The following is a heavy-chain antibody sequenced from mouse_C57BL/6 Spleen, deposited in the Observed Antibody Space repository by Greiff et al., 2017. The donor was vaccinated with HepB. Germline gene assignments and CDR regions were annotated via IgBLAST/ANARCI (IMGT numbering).Heavy chain of an antibody. D-gene: IGHD1-1*01. V-gene: IGHV1-22*01. CDR1: GYTFTDYN. J-gene: IGHJ1*03. CDR3: ARSPFYYGSSIWYFDV. Sequence: VQLQQSGPELVKPGASVKMSCKASGYTFTDYNMHWVKQSHGKSLEWIGYINPNNGGTSCNQKFKGKATLTVNKSSSTAYMELRSLTSEDSAVYYCARSPFYYGSSIWYFDVWGTGTTVTVSS. CDR2: INPNNGGT.